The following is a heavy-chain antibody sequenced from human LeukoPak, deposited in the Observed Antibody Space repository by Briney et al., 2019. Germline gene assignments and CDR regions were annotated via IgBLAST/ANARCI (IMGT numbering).Heavy chain of an antibody. D-gene: IGHD6-19*01. V-gene: IGHV3-7*01. J-gene: IGHJ4*02. CDR3: AKVGRSGWPLDN. CDR2: INQDDTQK. CDR1: GFTFTYYW. Sequence: GGSLRLFCAASGFTFTYYWMSWVRQAPGKGLEWVANINQDDTQKYYVDSVKGRFAISKDNAKNSLYLQMNSLRVEDTAVYYCAKVGRSGWPLDNWGQGTLVTVSS.